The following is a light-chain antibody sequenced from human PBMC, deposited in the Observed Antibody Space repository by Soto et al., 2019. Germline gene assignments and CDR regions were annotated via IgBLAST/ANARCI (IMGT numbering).Light chain of an antibody. CDR2: DNN. J-gene: IGLJ3*02. CDR1: SSDIGNNH. V-gene: IGLV1-51*01. Sequence: QSVLTQPPSVSAAPGQTVTISCSGSSSDIGNNHVSWYQQLPGRAPKLLIYDNNQRPPGIPDRFSGSKSGTSATLVITGLQTGDEADYYCGTWHSSLSGVVFGGGTQLTVL. CDR3: GTWHSSLSGVV.